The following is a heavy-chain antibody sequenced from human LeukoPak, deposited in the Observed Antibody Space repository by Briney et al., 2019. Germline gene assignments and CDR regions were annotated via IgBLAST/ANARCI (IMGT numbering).Heavy chain of an antibody. V-gene: IGHV4-34*01. Sequence: KPSETLSLTCAVYGGSFSGYYWSWIRQPPGKGLEWIGEINHSGSTNYNPSLKSRVTISVDTSKNQFSLKLSSVTAADTAVYYCARGFGVAGHYYYGMDVWGKGTTVTVSS. D-gene: IGHD2-15*01. J-gene: IGHJ6*04. CDR2: INHSGST. CDR3: ARGFGVAGHYYYGMDV. CDR1: GGSFSGYY.